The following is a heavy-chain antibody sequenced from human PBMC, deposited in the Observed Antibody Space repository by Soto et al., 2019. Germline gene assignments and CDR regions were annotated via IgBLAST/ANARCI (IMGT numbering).Heavy chain of an antibody. CDR2: INHSGIT. J-gene: IGHJ4*02. Sequence: PSETLSLTCAVYGGSFSGYYWSWIRQPPGKGLEWIGEINHSGITNYNPSLKSRVTISVDTSKNQFSLKLSSVTAADTAVYYCAGGSGRNGGQHLAPVQWGQGTMVTVSS. CDR3: AGGSGRNGGQHLAPVQ. CDR1: GGSFSGYY. D-gene: IGHD6-13*01. V-gene: IGHV4-34*01.